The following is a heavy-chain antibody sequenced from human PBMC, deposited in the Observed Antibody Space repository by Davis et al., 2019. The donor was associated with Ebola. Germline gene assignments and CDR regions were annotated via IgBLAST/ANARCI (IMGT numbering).Heavy chain of an antibody. V-gene: IGHV3-9*01. D-gene: IGHD6-19*01. CDR1: GFIIDSYS. CDR3: AKDRAVAATFWYADL. J-gene: IGHJ2*01. Sequence: GGSLRLSCTASGFIIDSYSMHWVRQVAGKGLEWVAGLTWNSGYLAYADSVKGRFTISRDNAKNSLFLQMDSLRVGDTALYYCAKDRAVAATFWYADLWGRGTRVTVSS. CDR2: LTWNSGYL.